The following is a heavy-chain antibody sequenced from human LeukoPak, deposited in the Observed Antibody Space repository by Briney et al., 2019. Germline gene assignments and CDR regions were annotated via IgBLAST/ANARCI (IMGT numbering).Heavy chain of an antibody. CDR1: GFYLSTTEMR. D-gene: IGHD2-2*01. CDR2: IDWDDYK. CDR3: ARISSSSFHFDY. Sequence: SGTTLVNPTQTLTLTCSFSGFYLSTTEMRVNWIRQAPAKALEWLARIDWDDYKFYSTYLKTRPTISKDTSKNQVVLTMANMGPVDTGTYYCARISSSSFHFDYWGRGTLVTVSS. V-gene: IGHV2-70*04. J-gene: IGHJ4*02.